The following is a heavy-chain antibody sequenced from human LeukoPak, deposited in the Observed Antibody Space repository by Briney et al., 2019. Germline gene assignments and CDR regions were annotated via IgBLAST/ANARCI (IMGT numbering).Heavy chain of an antibody. CDR3: ARRVTSSGWYRDDT. J-gene: IGHJ4*02. D-gene: IGHD6-19*01. Sequence: SETLSLTCTVSGGSISSDYWSWIRQPPGKGLEWIGYISHGVTTSYNPSLQGRVTISVDTSKNQFTLKVKSVNAADTAVYYCARRVTSSGWYRDDTWGQGTLVTVSS. CDR2: ISHGVTT. V-gene: IGHV4-59*08. CDR1: GGSISSDY.